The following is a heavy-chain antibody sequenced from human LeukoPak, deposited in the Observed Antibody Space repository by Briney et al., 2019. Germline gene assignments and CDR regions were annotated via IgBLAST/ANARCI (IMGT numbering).Heavy chain of an antibody. J-gene: IGHJ3*02. CDR3: AREADDAFDI. V-gene: IGHV4-39*02. CDR1: GGSICSSSYY. CDR2: IYYSGST. D-gene: IGHD6-19*01. Sequence: SETLSLTCTVSGGSICSSSYYWGWIRQPPGKGLEWIGSIYYSGSTYYNPSLKSRVTISVDTSKNQFSLKLSSVTAADTAVYYCAREADDAFDIWGQGTMVTVSS.